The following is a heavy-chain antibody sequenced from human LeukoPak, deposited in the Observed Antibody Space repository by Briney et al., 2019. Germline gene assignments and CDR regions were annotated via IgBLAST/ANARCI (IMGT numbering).Heavy chain of an antibody. D-gene: IGHD2-8*01. CDR2: VSGGGAYI. Sequence: GGSLRLSCAASGFTFSSYDMSWVRQAPGKGLEWVSVVSGGGAYIDYADSLKGRFTISRDNTLKSLYLQMNSLRAEDTAVYFCARVWDCTSATCHYYFDSWGQGTLVTVSS. CDR1: GFTFSSYD. CDR3: ARVWDCTSATCHYYFDS. V-gene: IGHV3-21*01. J-gene: IGHJ4*02.